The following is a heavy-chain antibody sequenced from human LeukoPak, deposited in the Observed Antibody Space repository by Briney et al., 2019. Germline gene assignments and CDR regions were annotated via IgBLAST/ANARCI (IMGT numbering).Heavy chain of an antibody. J-gene: IGHJ4*02. CDR2: ISAYNGNT. CDR3: ARWASPGGREGVIRLDLDY. D-gene: IGHD3-16*02. Sequence: GASVKVSCKASGYTFTSYGIIWVRQAPGQGLEWMGWISAYNGNTNYAQKLQGRVTMTTDTSTSTAYMELRSLRSDDTAVYYCARWASPGGREGVIRLDLDYWGQGTLVTVSS. V-gene: IGHV1-18*01. CDR1: GYTFTSYG.